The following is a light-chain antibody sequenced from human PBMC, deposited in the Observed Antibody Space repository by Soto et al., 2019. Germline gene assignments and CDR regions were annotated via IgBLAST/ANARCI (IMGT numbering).Light chain of an antibody. J-gene: IGKJ1*01. Sequence: DIQMTQSPSTLSASVGDIVTITCRASQNINSWLAWYQQKPGKAPNLLXYEASSLESGVPSRFGGSGSGTEFTLTISSLQPDDFETYYCQQYNSYSWTFGQGTKVDIK. CDR2: EAS. V-gene: IGKV1-5*03. CDR3: QQYNSYSWT. CDR1: QNINSW.